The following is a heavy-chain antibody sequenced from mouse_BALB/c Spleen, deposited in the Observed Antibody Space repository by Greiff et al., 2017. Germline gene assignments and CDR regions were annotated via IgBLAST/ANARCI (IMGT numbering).Heavy chain of an antibody. J-gene: IGHJ3*01. Sequence: VHLVESGPGLVQPSQSLSITCTVSGFSLTSYGVHWVRQSPGKGLEWLGVIWSGGSTDYNAAFISRLSISKDNSKSQVFFKMNSLQANDTAIYYCARWGGYYVGFAYWGQGTLVTVSA. CDR1: GFSLTSYG. CDR3: ARWGGYYVGFAY. D-gene: IGHD2-3*01. CDR2: IWSGGST. V-gene: IGHV2-2*02.